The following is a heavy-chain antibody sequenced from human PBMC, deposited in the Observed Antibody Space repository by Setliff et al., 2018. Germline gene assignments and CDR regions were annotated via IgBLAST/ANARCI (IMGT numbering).Heavy chain of an antibody. CDR2: MYYSGDT. J-gene: IGHJ4*02. V-gene: IGHV4-59*02. Sequence: SETLSLTCTVSGGSVRGYYWSWIRQPPGRGLEWIGYMYYSGDTNYNPALKSRVTVSVETSKNQFSLRLISVTAADTAVYYCARGCTFRYFDYGGQGTPVTVSS. CDR3: ARGCTFRYFDY. CDR1: GGSVRGYY.